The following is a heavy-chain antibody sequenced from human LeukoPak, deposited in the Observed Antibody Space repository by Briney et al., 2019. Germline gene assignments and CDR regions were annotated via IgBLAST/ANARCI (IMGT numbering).Heavy chain of an antibody. CDR2: ISRSSSYI. Sequence: PGGSLRLSCAASGFTFSGYSVNWVRQAPGKGLEWVSSISRSSSYIYYADSVKGRFTISRDNSKNTLYLQMNSLRADDTAVYYCAKDQTPYSWGQGTLITVSS. CDR1: GFTFSGYS. J-gene: IGHJ4*02. D-gene: IGHD4-23*01. CDR3: AKDQTPYS. V-gene: IGHV3-21*04.